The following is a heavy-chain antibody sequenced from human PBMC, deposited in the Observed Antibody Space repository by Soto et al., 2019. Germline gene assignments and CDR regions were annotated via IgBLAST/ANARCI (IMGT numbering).Heavy chain of an antibody. V-gene: IGHV3-21*01. CDR2: ISSSSSYI. CDR3: ARDPITMVRGVIIDNAFDI. CDR1: GFTFSSYS. J-gene: IGHJ3*02. Sequence: GGSLRLSCAASGFTFSSYSMNWVRQAPGKGLEWVSSISSSSSYIYYADSVKGRFTISRDNAKNSLYLQMNSLRAEDTAVYYCARDPITMVRGVIIDNAFDIWGQGTMVTVSS. D-gene: IGHD3-10*01.